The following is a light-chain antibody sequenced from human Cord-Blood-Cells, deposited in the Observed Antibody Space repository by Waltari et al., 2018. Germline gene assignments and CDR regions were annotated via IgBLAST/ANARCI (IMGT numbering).Light chain of an antibody. Sequence: QSALTQPPSASASPEQSVTLSCPGTSSDVGGYNNVSWYQQHPGKAPKLMIYVVSKRPSGVPDRFSGSKSGNTASLTVSGLQAEDEADYYCSSYAGSNNFVFGTGTKVTVL. CDR2: VVS. V-gene: IGLV2-8*01. J-gene: IGLJ1*01. CDR3: SSYAGSNNFV. CDR1: SSDVGGYNN.